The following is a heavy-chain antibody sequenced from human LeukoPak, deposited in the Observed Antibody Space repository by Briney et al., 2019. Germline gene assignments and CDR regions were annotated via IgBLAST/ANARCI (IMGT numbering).Heavy chain of an antibody. CDR2: IIPIFGTA. CDR1: GGTFSSYA. V-gene: IGHV1-69*01. CDR3: AWGRRELQSYLYYFDY. D-gene: IGHD1-26*01. Sequence: GSSVKVSCKASGGTFSSYAISWVRQAPGQGLEWMGGIIPIFGTANYAQKFQGRVTITADESTSTAYMELSSLRSEDTAVYYCAWGRRELQSYLYYFDYWGQGTLVTVPS. J-gene: IGHJ4*02.